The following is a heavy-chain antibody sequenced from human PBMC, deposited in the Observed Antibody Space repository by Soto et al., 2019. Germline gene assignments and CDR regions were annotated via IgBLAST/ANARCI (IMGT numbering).Heavy chain of an antibody. CDR3: ARYYDSSGSLDY. J-gene: IGHJ4*01. Sequence: SETLSLTCTVSGGSVSSGSYYWSWIRQPPRKGLEWIGYIYYSGSTNYNPSLKSRVTISVDTSKNQFSLKLSSVTDADTAVYYCARYYDSSGSLDYWGHGILVTVSS. CDR2: IYYSGST. D-gene: IGHD3-22*01. CDR1: GGSVSSGSYY. V-gene: IGHV4-61*01.